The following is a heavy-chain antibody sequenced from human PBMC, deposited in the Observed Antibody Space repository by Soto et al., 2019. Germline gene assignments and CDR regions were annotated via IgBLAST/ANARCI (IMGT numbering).Heavy chain of an antibody. CDR3: ARGRIVVAINDYMDV. V-gene: IGHV1-8*01. Sequence: QVQLVQSGAEVKKPGASVKVSCKASGYTFTSYDINWVRQATGQGLEWMGWMNPNSGSTGYAQKFQGRVTMTRNTSISTAYMELSSLSSEDTAVYYCARGRIVVAINDYMDVWGKGTTVTVSS. CDR1: GYTFTSYD. D-gene: IGHD2-2*01. J-gene: IGHJ6*03. CDR2: MNPNSGST.